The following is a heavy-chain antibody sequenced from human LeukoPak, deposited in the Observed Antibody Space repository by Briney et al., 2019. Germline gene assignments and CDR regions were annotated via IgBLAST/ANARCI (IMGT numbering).Heavy chain of an antibody. CDR2: ITTSSSYT. CDR3: ARDPYSGAYGNTYYYFMDV. J-gene: IGHJ6*03. Sequence: GGTLRLSCAASGFSFSSYGMSWVRQAPGKGLEWISSITTSSSYTFYADSVKGRFTISRDNARNSLYLQMNSLTAEDTAVYYCARDPYSGAYGNTYYYFMDVWGKGTTVTISS. V-gene: IGHV3-21*01. CDR1: GFSFSSYG. D-gene: IGHD1-26*01.